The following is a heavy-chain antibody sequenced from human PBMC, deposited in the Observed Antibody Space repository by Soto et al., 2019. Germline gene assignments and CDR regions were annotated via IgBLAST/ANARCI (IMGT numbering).Heavy chain of an antibody. CDR2: ISSSSSYI. D-gene: IGHD3-3*01. Sequence: PGGSLRLSCAASGFTFSSYSMNWVRQAPGKGLEWVSSISSSSSYIYYADSVKGRFTISRDNAKNSLYLQMNSLRAEDTAVYYCARDFALDDYDFWSGYYTPYWYFDLWGRGTLVTVSS. CDR1: GFTFSSYS. J-gene: IGHJ2*01. CDR3: ARDFALDDYDFWSGYYTPYWYFDL. V-gene: IGHV3-21*01.